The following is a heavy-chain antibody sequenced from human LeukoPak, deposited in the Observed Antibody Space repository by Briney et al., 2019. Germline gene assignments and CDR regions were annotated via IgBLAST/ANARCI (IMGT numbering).Heavy chain of an antibody. CDR1: GYTFTSYD. V-gene: IGHV1-8*03. Sequence: ASVKVSCKASGYTFTSYDINWVRQATGQGLEWMGWMNPNSGNTGYAQKFQGRVTITRNTSISTAYMELSSLRSEATAVYYCARGPYYDFWSGYYDPYYYYMDVWGKGTTVTVSS. D-gene: IGHD3-3*01. J-gene: IGHJ6*03. CDR2: MNPNSGNT. CDR3: ARGPYYDFWSGYYDPYYYYMDV.